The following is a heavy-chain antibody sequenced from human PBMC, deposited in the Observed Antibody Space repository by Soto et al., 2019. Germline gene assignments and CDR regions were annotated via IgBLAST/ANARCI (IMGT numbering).Heavy chain of an antibody. D-gene: IGHD3-16*01. Sequence: GSLRLSCAASGFSLSSYWMHWVRQAPGKGLVWVSRINSDGSSKSYADSVKGRFTISRDNSKNTLYLQMNSLRAEDTAVYYCVLRNWFDPWGQGTLVHVS. CDR1: GFSLSSYW. CDR2: INSDGSSK. J-gene: IGHJ5*02. V-gene: IGHV3-74*01. CDR3: VLRNWFDP.